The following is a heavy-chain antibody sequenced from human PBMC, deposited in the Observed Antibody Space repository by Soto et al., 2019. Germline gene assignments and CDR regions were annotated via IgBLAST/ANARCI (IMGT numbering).Heavy chain of an antibody. CDR3: ARDMVSTIGDFDY. CDR1: GYTFTGYY. V-gene: IGHV1-2*02. D-gene: IGHD3-16*01. J-gene: IGHJ4*02. Sequence: QVQLVQSGAELKKPGASVKVSCKASGYTFTGYYVHWVRQAPGQGLEWVGWINPNSGATTYAQKFLGRVTMTRDTSIITAHMELSSLTSDDTAMYYCARDMVSTIGDFDYWGQGTLVTVSS. CDR2: INPNSGAT.